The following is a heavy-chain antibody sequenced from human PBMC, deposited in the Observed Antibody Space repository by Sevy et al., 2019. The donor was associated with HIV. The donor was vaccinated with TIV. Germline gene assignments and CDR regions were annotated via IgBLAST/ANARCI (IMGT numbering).Heavy chain of an antibody. CDR3: ARRNDFDI. J-gene: IGHJ3*02. CDR1: GGSINSDH. V-gene: IGHV4-59*08. CDR2: IYYTGGT. Sequence: SETLSLTCTVSGGSINSDHWNWIRQPPGKGLEWIGYIYYTGGTNYNPSLKNRVTISIDRTKNQFSLKLTSVTAADTAVYYCARRNDFDIWGQGTMVTVSS.